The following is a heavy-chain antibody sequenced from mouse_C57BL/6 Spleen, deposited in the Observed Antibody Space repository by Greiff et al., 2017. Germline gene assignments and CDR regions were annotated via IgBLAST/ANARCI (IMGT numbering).Heavy chain of an antibody. CDR2: INPYNGGT. V-gene: IGHV1-19*01. Sequence: VQLQQSGPVLVKPGASVKMSCKASGYTFTDYYMNWVKQSHGKSLEWIGVINPYNGGTSYNQKFKGKATLTVEKSSSTAYMELNSLTSEDSAVYYCARQHYDYAMDYWGQGTSVTVSS. CDR3: ARQHYDYAMDY. J-gene: IGHJ4*01. D-gene: IGHD2-4*01. CDR1: GYTFTDYY.